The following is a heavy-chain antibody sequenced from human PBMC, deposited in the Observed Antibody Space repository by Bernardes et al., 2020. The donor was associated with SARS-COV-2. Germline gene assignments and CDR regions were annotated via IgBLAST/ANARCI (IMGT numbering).Heavy chain of an antibody. D-gene: IGHD2-15*01. Sequence: SETLSPTCTVSGGSISSSSYYWGWIRQPPGTGLEWFGSLHYSRSTYYNPSLESRVTISVDTSKNQFSLKLSSVTAADTAVYYCARQENCSGGSCYHYGMDVWGQGTTVTVSS. CDR2: LHYSRST. V-gene: IGHV4-39*01. CDR1: GGSISSSSYY. CDR3: ARQENCSGGSCYHYGMDV. J-gene: IGHJ6*02.